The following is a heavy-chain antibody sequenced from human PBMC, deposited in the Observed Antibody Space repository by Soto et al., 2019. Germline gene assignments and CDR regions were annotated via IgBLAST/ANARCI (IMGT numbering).Heavy chain of an antibody. J-gene: IGHJ6*03. Sequence: PSETLSLTCAVYGGSFSGYYWSWIRQPPGKGLEWIWEINYSGSTNYNPSLKSRVTISVDTSKNQFSLKLSSVTAADTAVYYCAREIYDFWSGHRGGYYYYYMDVWGKGTTVTVSS. V-gene: IGHV4-34*01. CDR3: AREIYDFWSGHRGGYYYYYMDV. CDR2: INYSGST. CDR1: GGSFSGYY. D-gene: IGHD3-3*01.